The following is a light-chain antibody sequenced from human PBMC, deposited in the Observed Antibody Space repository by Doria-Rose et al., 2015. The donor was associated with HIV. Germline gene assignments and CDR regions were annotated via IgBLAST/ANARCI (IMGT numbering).Light chain of an antibody. CDR1: QSFSSTY. V-gene: IGKV3-20*01. CDR2: DGS. J-gene: IGKJ1*01. CDR3: LQYGPSWM. Sequence: TQSPGTLSLSPGERATLSCSASQSFSSTYLAWYQQKPGQDPSLLIYDGSSRTTGISDRFSASGSGTDFTLTINRLEPEDYALYYCLQYGPSWMFGQGREVEV.